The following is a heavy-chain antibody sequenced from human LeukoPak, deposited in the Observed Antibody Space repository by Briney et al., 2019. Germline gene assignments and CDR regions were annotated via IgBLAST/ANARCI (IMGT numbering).Heavy chain of an antibody. CDR2: IYYSGST. CDR1: GGSISSGDYY. D-gene: IGHD4-17*01. CDR3: ARRTDDYGDYVTRAKSWFDP. J-gene: IGHJ5*02. V-gene: IGHV4-30-4*01. Sequence: SETLSLTCTVSGGSISSGDYYWRWLRQPPGTGLEWIGYIYYSGSTYYNPSLKSRVTISVDTSKNQFSLKLSSVTAADTAVYYCARRTDDYGDYVTRAKSWFDPWGQGTLVTVSS.